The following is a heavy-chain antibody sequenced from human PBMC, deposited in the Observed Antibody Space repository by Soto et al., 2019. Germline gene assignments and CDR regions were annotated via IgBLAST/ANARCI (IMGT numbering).Heavy chain of an antibody. J-gene: IGHJ6*02. CDR2: ISYDGSNK. CDR1: GFTFSSYG. Sequence: QVQLVESGGGVVQPGRSLRLSCAASGFTFSSYGMHWVRQAPGKGLEWVAVISYDGSNKYYADSVKGRFTISRDNSKNTLYLQMNSLRAEDTAVYYCAKEGIAARPTYYYHGMDVWGQGTMVTVSS. V-gene: IGHV3-30*18. D-gene: IGHD6-6*01. CDR3: AKEGIAARPTYYYHGMDV.